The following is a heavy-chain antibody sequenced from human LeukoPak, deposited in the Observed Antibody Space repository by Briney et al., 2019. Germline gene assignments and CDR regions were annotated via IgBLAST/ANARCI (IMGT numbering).Heavy chain of an antibody. V-gene: IGHV4-59*08. CDR1: GGSISSYY. D-gene: IGHD6-19*01. CDR3: ARPRRAYSSGWYWFDY. CDR2: IYYSGST. Sequence: SETLSLTCTVSGGSISSYYWSWIRQPPGKGLEWIGYIYYSGSTNYNPSLKSRVTISVDTSKNQFSLKLSSVTAADTAVYYCARPRRAYSSGWYWFDYWGQGTLVTVSS. J-gene: IGHJ4*02.